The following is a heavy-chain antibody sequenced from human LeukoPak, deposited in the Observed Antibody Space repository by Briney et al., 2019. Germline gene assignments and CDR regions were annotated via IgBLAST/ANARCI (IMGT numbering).Heavy chain of an antibody. V-gene: IGHV1-2*02. CDR3: ARDRRYSSSY. D-gene: IGHD6-6*01. CDR1: GYTFTGYY. CDR2: INPNSGGT. J-gene: IGHJ4*02. Sequence: ASVKVSCKASGYTFTGYYMRWVRQAPGQGLEWMGWINPNSGGTNYAQKFQGRVTMTRDTSISTAYMELGRLRSDDTAVYYCARDRRYSSSYWGQGTLVTVSS.